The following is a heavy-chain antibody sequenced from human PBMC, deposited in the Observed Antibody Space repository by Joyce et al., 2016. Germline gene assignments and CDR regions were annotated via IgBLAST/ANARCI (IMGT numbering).Heavy chain of an antibody. CDR3: TRGSGTGWFDP. D-gene: IGHD6-13*01. J-gene: IGHJ5*02. Sequence: EVYLVESGGGLVQPGGCLRLSCAASGFSFRCFWMDWVRQAPGKGLGWVAQINEDGSEKNYMDSLRGRFTISRDNAKNPVDLQINSLRVEDTAVYYCTRGSGTGWFDPWGQGTLVTVSS. CDR2: INEDGSEK. CDR1: GFSFRCFW. V-gene: IGHV3-7*03.